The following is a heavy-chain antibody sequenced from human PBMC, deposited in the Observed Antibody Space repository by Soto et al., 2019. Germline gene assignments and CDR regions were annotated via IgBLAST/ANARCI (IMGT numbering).Heavy chain of an antibody. V-gene: IGHV3-7*02. CDR2: TKPDETET. CDR3: ATIGDVTFHY. D-gene: IGHD4-4*01. J-gene: IGHJ4*02. CDR1: GLAFSTYW. Sequence: EVQLVESGGGLVQPGGSLRLSCTTSGLAFSTYWMAWVRQAPGKGLEWVGNTKPDETETYYADSVEGRFTISRDNAKSSLYLQMDSLGVDDTAVYYCATIGDVTFHYWGQGTPVTVSS.